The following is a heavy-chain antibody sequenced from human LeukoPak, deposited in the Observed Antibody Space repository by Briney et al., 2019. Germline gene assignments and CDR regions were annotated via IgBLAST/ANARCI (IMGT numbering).Heavy chain of an antibody. CDR3: ARVPIASADYPWTPDY. CDR2: ISYSGST. J-gene: IGHJ4*02. D-gene: IGHD4-11*01. Sequence: PSETLSLTCTVSGGSISSGIYYWSWIRQPPGKGLEWIGYISYSGSTNYNPSLGSRVTTSVDTSKNHFSLTLSSVTAADTAVYYCARVPIASADYPWTPDYWGQGTLVTVSS. CDR1: GGSISSGIYY. V-gene: IGHV4-61*03.